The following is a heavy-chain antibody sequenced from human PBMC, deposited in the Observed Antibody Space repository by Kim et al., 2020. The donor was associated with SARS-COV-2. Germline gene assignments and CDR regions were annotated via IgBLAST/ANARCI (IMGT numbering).Heavy chain of an antibody. CDR3: VRGVVSVATAGEDDS. V-gene: IGHV4-39*01. D-gene: IGHD5-12*01. CDR1: GGSIRSSGFY. J-gene: IGHJ5*01. CDR2: MYYRGNT. Sequence: SETLSLTCTVSGGSIRSSGFYWGWIRQFPGKGLEWIGTMYYRGNTYYNPSLSSRLTMSVDRSKTQFSLKVTSVTAADTAVYYCVRGVVSVATAGEDDS.